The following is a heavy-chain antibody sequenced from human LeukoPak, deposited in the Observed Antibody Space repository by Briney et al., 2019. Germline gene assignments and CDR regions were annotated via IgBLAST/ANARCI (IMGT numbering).Heavy chain of an antibody. Sequence: GGSLRLSCAASGFTFDDYAMNWVRQPPGKGLEWVSVISWNGGSTGYADSVKGRFTISRDNANNSLYLQMNSLRAEDTALYYCARETYYYDSSGSTRFDYWGQGTLVTVSS. CDR2: ISWNGGST. D-gene: IGHD3-22*01. CDR3: ARETYYYDSSGSTRFDY. CDR1: GFTFDDYA. J-gene: IGHJ4*02. V-gene: IGHV3-20*04.